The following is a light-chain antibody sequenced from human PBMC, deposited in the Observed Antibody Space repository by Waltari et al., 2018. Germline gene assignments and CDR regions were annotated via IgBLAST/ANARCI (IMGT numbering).Light chain of an antibody. J-gene: IGLJ3*02. V-gene: IGLV1-44*01. CDR3: ATWDDSPTGRWV. CDR2: RKD. Sequence: QSVLTQPPSASGTPGQRVTISCSASQSHVGDNAVTWYHQVPGTAPKLVIYRKDQRPSGVPDRFTASKSGTSASLAISGLQSEDEGDYYCATWDDSPTGRWVFGGGTRVTVL. CDR1: QSHVGDNA.